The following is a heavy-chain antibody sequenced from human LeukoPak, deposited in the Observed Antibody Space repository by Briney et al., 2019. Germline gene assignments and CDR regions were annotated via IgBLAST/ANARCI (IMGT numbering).Heavy chain of an antibody. CDR3: ARLILLWFGELDAFDI. V-gene: IGHV5-51*01. D-gene: IGHD3-10*01. J-gene: IGHJ3*02. Sequence: GESLKISCKGSGYSFTSYWIGWVRQMPGKGLEWMRIIYPGDSDTRYSPSFQGQVTISADKSISTAYLQWSSLKASDTAMYYCARLILLWFGELDAFDIWGQGTMVTVSS. CDR1: GYSFTSYW. CDR2: IYPGDSDT.